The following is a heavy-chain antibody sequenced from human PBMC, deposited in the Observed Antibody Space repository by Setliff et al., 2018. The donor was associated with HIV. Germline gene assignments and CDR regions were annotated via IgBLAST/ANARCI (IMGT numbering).Heavy chain of an antibody. V-gene: IGHV1-2*02. CDR2: ITPNGDDT. J-gene: IGHJ4*02. D-gene: IGHD3-3*01. CDR3: ARVADRNYDFWSAYEY. Sequence: SGYTFIDNYIHWVRQAPGQGLEWMGWITPNGDDTNYPQKFEGRVTLTRDTSIATAYMELRSLTSDDTAVYYCARVADRNYDFWSAYEYWGQGTLVTVSS. CDR1: GYTFIDNY.